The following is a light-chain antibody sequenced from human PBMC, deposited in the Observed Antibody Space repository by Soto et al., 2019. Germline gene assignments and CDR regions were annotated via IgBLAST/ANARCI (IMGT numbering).Light chain of an antibody. CDR3: QSFDSSLSAVV. CDR2: SYN. V-gene: IGLV1-40*01. Sequence: QSVLTQPPSVSAAPGQRVTIPCTGGSSNIGAGYDVHWYHQLPGTAPKLLIYSYNTRPSGVPDRFSGSKSGTSASLAITGLQAEDEADYYCQSFDSSLSAVVFGGGTKLTVL. CDR1: SSNIGAGYD. J-gene: IGLJ2*01.